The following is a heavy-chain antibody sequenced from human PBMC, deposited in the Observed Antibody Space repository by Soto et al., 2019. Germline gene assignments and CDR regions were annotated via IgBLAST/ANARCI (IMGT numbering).Heavy chain of an antibody. CDR2: ISGSGGST. CDR1: GFTFSSYA. CDR3: AKGHTVTPNWFDP. J-gene: IGHJ5*02. D-gene: IGHD4-17*01. V-gene: IGHV3-23*01. Sequence: EVQLLESGGGLVQPGGSLRLSCAASGFTFSSYAMSWVRQAPGKALEWVSAISGSGGSTYYADAVKGRFTISRDNSKNTLYLQMNSLRAEDSAVYYCAKGHTVTPNWFDPLCQVTLVTVSS.